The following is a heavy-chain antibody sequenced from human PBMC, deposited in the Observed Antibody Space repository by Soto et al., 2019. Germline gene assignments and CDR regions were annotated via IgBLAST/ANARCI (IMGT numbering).Heavy chain of an antibody. CDR1: GGSFSGYY. J-gene: IGHJ4*02. V-gene: IGHV4-34*01. Sequence: SETLSLTCAVYGGSFSGYYWSWIRQPPGKGLEWIGEINHSGSTNYNPSLKSRVAISVDTSKNQFSLKLSSVTAADTAVYYCARGFLNSGWYIDYWGQGTLVTVSS. CDR2: INHSGST. CDR3: ARGFLNSGWYIDY. D-gene: IGHD6-19*01.